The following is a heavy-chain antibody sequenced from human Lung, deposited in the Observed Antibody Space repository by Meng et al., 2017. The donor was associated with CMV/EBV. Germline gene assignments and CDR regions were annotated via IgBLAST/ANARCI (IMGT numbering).Heavy chain of an antibody. J-gene: IGHJ4*02. CDR1: GYNFDNYW. V-gene: IGHV5-51*01. CDR2: IYPGDSDT. Sequence: ESLKISCKGSGYNFDNYWIGWVRQMPGKGLEWMGLIYPGDSDTRYSTAFQGQVTISADKSISTAYLQWSGRKASDTAMYYCARRGSTWCFDYWGQGPLVTVSS. D-gene: IGHD6-13*01. CDR3: ARRGSTWCFDY.